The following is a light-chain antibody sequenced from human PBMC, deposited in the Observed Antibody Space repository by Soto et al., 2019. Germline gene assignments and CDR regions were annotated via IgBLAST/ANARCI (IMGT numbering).Light chain of an antibody. V-gene: IGKV3-15*01. J-gene: IGKJ2*01. CDR3: QQYNNCPPYT. CDR2: GAS. Sequence: EIEMTQSPATLSVSPGDRATLSCRASQSVSSNLDWYQQKPGQAPRLLIYGASTMATGVPARFSGSGSGTEFTLTISSLQSEDFAVYYCQQYNNCPPYTFGQGTKLEIK. CDR1: QSVSSN.